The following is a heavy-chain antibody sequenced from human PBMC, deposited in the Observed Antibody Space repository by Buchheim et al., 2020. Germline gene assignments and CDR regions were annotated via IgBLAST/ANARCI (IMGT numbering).Heavy chain of an antibody. CDR2: INAGNGKT. CDR1: GYSFTNYA. J-gene: IGHJ5*02. D-gene: IGHD6-13*01. CDR3: GRGQQSFDP. V-gene: IGHV1-3*01. Sequence: QILLVQSGAEVKKPGASVKVSCKASGYSFTNYAMHWVRKAPGQRLEWMGLINAGNGKTKYSQKFQDRVTFTRDTSASTVYMELSSLTSEDTAVYYCGRGQQSFDPWGQGTL.